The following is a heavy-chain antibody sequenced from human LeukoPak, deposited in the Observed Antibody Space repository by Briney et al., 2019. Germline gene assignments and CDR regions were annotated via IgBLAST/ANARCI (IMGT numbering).Heavy chain of an antibody. CDR2: INAGNGNT. J-gene: IGHJ4*02. Sequence: GASVKVSCKASGYTFTSYAMHWVRQAPGQRLEWMGWINAGNGNTKYSQKFQGRVTITGDTSASTAYMELSSLRSEDTAVYYCAVLAAAGTGGDYWGQGTLVTVSS. CDR3: AVLAAAGTGGDY. D-gene: IGHD6-13*01. V-gene: IGHV1-3*01. CDR1: GYTFTSYA.